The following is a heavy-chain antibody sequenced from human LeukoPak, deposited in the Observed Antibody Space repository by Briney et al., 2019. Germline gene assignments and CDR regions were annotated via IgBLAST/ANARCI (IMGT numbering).Heavy chain of an antibody. V-gene: IGHV1-69*05. Sequence: ASVKVSCKASGGTFSSYAISWVRQAPGQGLEWMGGIIPISGTANYAQKFQGRVTITTDESTSTAYMELSSLRSEDTAVYYCARVSLNYYDSSGYFDYWGQGTLVTVSS. D-gene: IGHD3-22*01. CDR1: GGTFSSYA. CDR2: IIPISGTA. CDR3: ARVSLNYYDSSGYFDY. J-gene: IGHJ4*02.